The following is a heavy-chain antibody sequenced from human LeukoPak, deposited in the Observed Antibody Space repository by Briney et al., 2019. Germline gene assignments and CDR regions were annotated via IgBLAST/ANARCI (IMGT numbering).Heavy chain of an antibody. Sequence: GGSLRLSCAASGFTFSSYWMHWVRQAPGKGLVWVSRINSDGSSTSYADSVKGRFTISRDNAKNSLYLQMNSLRAEDTAVYYCAREIRYSGSYYIDYWGQGTLVTVSS. CDR2: INSDGSST. D-gene: IGHD1-26*01. V-gene: IGHV3-74*01. CDR3: AREIRYSGSYYIDY. J-gene: IGHJ4*02. CDR1: GFTFSSYW.